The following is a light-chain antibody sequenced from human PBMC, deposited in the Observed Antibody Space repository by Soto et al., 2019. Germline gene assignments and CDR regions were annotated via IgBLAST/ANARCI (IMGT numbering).Light chain of an antibody. CDR1: QSVSSN. J-gene: IGKJ1*01. V-gene: IGKV3D-15*01. Sequence: MAMTQSPATLSVSPGERATLSCRASQSVSSNLAWYQQKPGQAPRLLIYDVSNRATGIPARFSGSGSGTEFTLTISSLQSDDFAVYHCQQYDNWPPTFGQGTKVDIK. CDR2: DVS. CDR3: QQYDNWPPT.